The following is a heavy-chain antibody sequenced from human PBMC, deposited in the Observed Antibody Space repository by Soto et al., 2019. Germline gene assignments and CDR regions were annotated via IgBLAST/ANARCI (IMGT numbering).Heavy chain of an antibody. Sequence: QLQLQESGSGLVKPSQTLSLTCAVSGGSISSGGYSWSWIRQPPGKGLEWIGYIYHSGSTYYNPSLKSRVTISVDRSKNQFSLKLSSVTAADTAVYYCARGLGLLWFAELPNPHFDYWGQGTLVTVSS. CDR1: GGSISSGGYS. D-gene: IGHD3-10*01. V-gene: IGHV4-30-2*01. J-gene: IGHJ4*02. CDR3: ARGLGLLWFAELPNPHFDY. CDR2: IYHSGST.